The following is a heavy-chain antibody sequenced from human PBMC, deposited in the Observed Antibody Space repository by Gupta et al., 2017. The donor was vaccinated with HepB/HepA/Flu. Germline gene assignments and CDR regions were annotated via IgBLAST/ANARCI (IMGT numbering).Heavy chain of an antibody. CDR1: GLNFSSYA. V-gene: IGHV3-23*01. Sequence: EVQLLESGGGLVQPGGSLRLSCAASGLNFSSYAMTWVRQAPGKGLEWVSAISGSGSSTYYADSVKGRFTISRDNSKNTLYLQMNSLRAEDTAIYYCAKRGFFDYWGQGTLVTVSS. CDR2: ISGSGSST. CDR3: AKRGFFDY. J-gene: IGHJ4*02.